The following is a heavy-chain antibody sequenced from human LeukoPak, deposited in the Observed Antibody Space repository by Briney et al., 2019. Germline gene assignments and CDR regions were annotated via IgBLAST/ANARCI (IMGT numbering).Heavy chain of an antibody. D-gene: IGHD3-3*01. CDR2: IYSGGST. Sequence: GGSLRLSCAASGFTFSSYAMSWVRQAPGKGLEWVSVIYSGGSTYYADSVKGRFTISRDNSKNTLYLQMNSLRAEDTAVYYCARSLDYDFWSGGPFDPWGQGTLVTVSS. V-gene: IGHV3-66*01. CDR3: ARSLDYDFWSGGPFDP. CDR1: GFTFSSYA. J-gene: IGHJ5*02.